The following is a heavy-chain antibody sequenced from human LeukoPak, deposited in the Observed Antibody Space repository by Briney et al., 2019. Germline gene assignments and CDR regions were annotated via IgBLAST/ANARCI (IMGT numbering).Heavy chain of an antibody. CDR3: ARHGVEMATIFSPRFGY. CDR1: GFTFSSYG. D-gene: IGHD5-24*01. CDR2: IYYGENT. J-gene: IGHJ4*02. Sequence: GSLRLSCAASGFTFSSYGMSWVRQPPGKGLEWIGNIYYGENTYYNPSLKSRVTISIDTSNNQFYLKLSSVTAADTAVYYCARHGVEMATIFSPRFGYWGQGTLVTVSS. V-gene: IGHV4-39*01.